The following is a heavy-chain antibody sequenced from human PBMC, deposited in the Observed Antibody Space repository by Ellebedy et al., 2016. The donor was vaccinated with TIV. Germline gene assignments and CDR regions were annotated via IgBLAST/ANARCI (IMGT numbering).Heavy chain of an antibody. D-gene: IGHD2-2*01. CDR2: IYYSGST. J-gene: IGHJ6*02. CDR3: ARGPGPNCSSTSCYQSRRRIYYYYGMDV. Sequence: SETLSLXXTISGGSISSDSYYGGWIRQPPGKGLEWIASIYYSGSTYYNPSLKSRVTISVDTSKNQFSLKLSSVTAADTAVYYCARGPGPNCSSTSCYQSRRRIYYYYGMDVWGQGTTVTVSS. V-gene: IGHV4-39*07. CDR1: GGSISSDSYY.